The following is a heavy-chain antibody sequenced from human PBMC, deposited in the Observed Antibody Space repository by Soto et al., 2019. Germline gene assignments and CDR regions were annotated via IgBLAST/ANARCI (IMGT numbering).Heavy chain of an antibody. CDR1: GFTFSTYG. V-gene: IGHV3-33*05. Sequence: GGSLRLSCAASGFTFSTYGIHWVRQAPGKGLEWAAVIKNDGTDAWYADSVKGRFTMSRDNSKNMVYLQMSSLRDDDTAVYYCARDVWDSSGYFLDYWGQGTLVTVSS. J-gene: IGHJ4*02. CDR3: ARDVWDSSGYFLDY. D-gene: IGHD3-22*01. CDR2: IKNDGTDA.